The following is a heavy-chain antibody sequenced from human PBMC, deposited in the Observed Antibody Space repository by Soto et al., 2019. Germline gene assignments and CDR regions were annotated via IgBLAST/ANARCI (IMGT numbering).Heavy chain of an antibody. Sequence: QVRLVQSGAEVKEPGASLKVSCKASGYTFTTYYIHWVRQAPGQGLEWMGIINPNGGATSYAQNFQGRVNMTGNTSTRTVYMELSSLRSEDTAMYYCARALTEFDYWGPGTLVTVSS. CDR2: INPNGGAT. V-gene: IGHV1-46*01. CDR3: ARALTEFDY. CDR1: GYTFTTYY. J-gene: IGHJ4*02. D-gene: IGHD7-27*01.